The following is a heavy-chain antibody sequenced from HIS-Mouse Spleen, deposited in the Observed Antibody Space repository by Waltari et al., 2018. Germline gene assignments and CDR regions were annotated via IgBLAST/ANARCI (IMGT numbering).Heavy chain of an antibody. CDR3: ARGSHNIAAAGIFAFDI. CDR2: INSDGRST. CDR1: GLTVRSEW. J-gene: IGHJ3*02. Sequence: EVQLVESGGGLVQPGGSLRHSCAASGLTVRSEWRHGVGDAPGRGLVWGVRINSDGRSTSYADSVKGRFTISRDNAKNTLYLQMNSLRAEDTAVYYCARGSHNIAAAGIFAFDIWGQGTMVTVSS. D-gene: IGHD6-13*01. V-gene: IGHV3-74*01.